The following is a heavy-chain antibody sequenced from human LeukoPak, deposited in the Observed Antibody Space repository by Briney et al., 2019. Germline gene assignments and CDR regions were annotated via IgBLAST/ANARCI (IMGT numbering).Heavy chain of an antibody. V-gene: IGHV4-30-2*01. CDR3: AGSAGLELRSQALDY. Sequence: KASQTLSLTCTVSGGSISSGGYYWSWIRQPPGKGLEWIGYIYHSGSTYYNPSLKSRVTISVDRSKNQFSLKLSSVTAADTAVYYCAGSAGLELRSQALDYWGQGTLVTVSS. CDR2: IYHSGST. D-gene: IGHD1-7*01. CDR1: GGSISSGGYY. J-gene: IGHJ4*02.